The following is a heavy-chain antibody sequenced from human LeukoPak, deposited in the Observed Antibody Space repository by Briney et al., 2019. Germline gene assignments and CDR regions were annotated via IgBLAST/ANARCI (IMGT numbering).Heavy chain of an antibody. CDR1: GYTFTSYD. V-gene: IGHV1-8*01. D-gene: IGHD2-15*01. J-gene: IGHJ6*02. CDR2: MNPNSGNT. CDR3: ARTRILDV. Sequence: ASVTVSCTASGYTFTSYDINWVRQAPGQGLEWVGWMNPNSGNTGYTQKFQGRVTMTRNTSITTAYLELSGLTSEDTAMYYCARTRILDVWGQGTTVSVSS.